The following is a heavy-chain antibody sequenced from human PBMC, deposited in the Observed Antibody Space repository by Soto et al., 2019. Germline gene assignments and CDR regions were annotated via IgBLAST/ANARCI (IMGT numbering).Heavy chain of an antibody. D-gene: IGHD2-2*01. V-gene: IGHV1-69*13. CDR3: ARDQLRDYYYYGMDV. J-gene: IGHJ6*02. Sequence: ASVKVSCKASGGTFSSYAISWVRQAPGQGLEWMGGIIPIFGTANYAQKFQGRVTITADESTSTAYMELSSLRSEDTAVYYCARDQLRDYYYYGMDVWGQGTTVTVSS. CDR2: IIPIFGTA. CDR1: GGTFSSYA.